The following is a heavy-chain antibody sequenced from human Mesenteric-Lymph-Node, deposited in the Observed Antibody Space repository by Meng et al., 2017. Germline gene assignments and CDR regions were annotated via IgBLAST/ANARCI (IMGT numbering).Heavy chain of an antibody. V-gene: IGHV3-23*01. CDR1: GFPFSSYA. CDR2: ITNSGDST. J-gene: IGHJ4*02. CDR3: AKGGYSFGYNDY. Sequence: LSLTCAVSGFPFSSYAMNWVRQAPGKGLEWVSGITNSGDSTYYADSVKGRFTISRDNSKNTVFLQMNSLRAEDTAVYYCAKGGYSFGYNDYWGQGTLVTVSS. D-gene: IGHD5-18*01.